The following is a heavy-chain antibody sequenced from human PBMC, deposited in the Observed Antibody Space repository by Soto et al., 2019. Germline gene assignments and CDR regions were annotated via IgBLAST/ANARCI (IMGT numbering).Heavy chain of an antibody. CDR3: ARDRDGSGRTDYEY. J-gene: IGHJ4*02. V-gene: IGHV6-1*01. CDR1: GDSVSSNSAA. Sequence: PSQTLSLTCAIPGDSVSSNSAAWNWIRQSPSRGLEWLGRTYYRAKWFNDYAVSVRSRISTSPDTSKNQFFLQLNSVTPEDTAVYYCARDRDGSGRTDYEYWGQGTLVTVSS. CDR2: TYYRAKWFN. D-gene: IGHD6-19*01.